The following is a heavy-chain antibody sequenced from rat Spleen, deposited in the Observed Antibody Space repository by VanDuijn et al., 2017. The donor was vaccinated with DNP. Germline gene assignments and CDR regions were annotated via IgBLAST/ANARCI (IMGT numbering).Heavy chain of an antibody. V-gene: IGHV5-31*01. CDR2: ITGGSGIT. Sequence: EVQLVESGGDLVQPGRSLKLSCVASGFTFSYYWMAWIRQVPGKGLEWIASITGGSGITSYPDSVKGRVTISRDDAKNTLSLQMNSLRSEDTATYYWAGVGDLHDGGDGDVLDAWGQGTSVTVSS. J-gene: IGHJ4*01. CDR1: GFTFSYYW. CDR3: AGVGDLHDGGDGDVLDA. D-gene: IGHD1-12*02.